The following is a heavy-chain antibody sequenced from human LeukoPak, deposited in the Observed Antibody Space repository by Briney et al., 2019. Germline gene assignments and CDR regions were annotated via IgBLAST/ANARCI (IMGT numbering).Heavy chain of an antibody. V-gene: IGHV1-69*04. Sequence: SVKVSCKASGGTFSSYAISWVRRAPGQGLEWMGRIIPILGIANYAQKFQGRVTITADKSTSTAYMELSSLRSEDTAVYYCARSYSSGWYYFDYWGQGTLVTVSS. CDR1: GGTFSSYA. CDR2: IIPILGIA. D-gene: IGHD6-19*01. J-gene: IGHJ4*02. CDR3: ARSYSSGWYYFDY.